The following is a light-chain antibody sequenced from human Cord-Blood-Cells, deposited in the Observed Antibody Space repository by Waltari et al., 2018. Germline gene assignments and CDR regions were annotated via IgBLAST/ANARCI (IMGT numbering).Light chain of an antibody. J-gene: IGLJ3*02. CDR3: SSYTSSSTWV. V-gene: IGLV2-14*03. Sequence: QSALTQPASVSGSPGQSITISCTGTSSDVGGYNYVPWYQQHPSKAPKLRIYDVSNRPSGVSNRFSGSKSGNTASLTISGLQAEDEADYYCSSYTSSSTWVFGGGTKLTVL. CDR1: SSDVGGYNY. CDR2: DVS.